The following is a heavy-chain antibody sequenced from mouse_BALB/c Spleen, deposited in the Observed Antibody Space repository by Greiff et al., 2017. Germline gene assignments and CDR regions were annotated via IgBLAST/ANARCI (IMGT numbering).Heavy chain of an antibody. CDR2: ISNKAYGYTT. Sequence: EVMLVESGGGLVQPGGSLRLSCATSGFTFTDYYMSWVRQPPGEALEWLGFISNKAYGYTTEYSASVKGLFTISRDNSHSILYLQMNTLRAEDSATYYCARGEDGPPQYYAMDYWGQGTSVTVSS. V-gene: IGHV7-3*02. CDR1: GFTFTDYY. CDR3: ARGEDGPPQYYAMDY. D-gene: IGHD2-3*01. J-gene: IGHJ4*01.